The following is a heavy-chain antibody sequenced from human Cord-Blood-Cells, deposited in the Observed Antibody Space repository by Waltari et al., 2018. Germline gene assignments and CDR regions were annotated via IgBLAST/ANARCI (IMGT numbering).Heavy chain of an antibody. D-gene: IGHD7-27*01. V-gene: IGHV1-8*03. Sequence: QVQLVQSGAEVKKPGASVKVSCKDSGYTFTSYDINGVQQATGQGLEWMGWMNPNSGKTGYAQKFQGRVTITRNTSISTSYMELSSLRSEDTAVYYCARGRLNWGWYFDLWGRGTLVTVSS. J-gene: IGHJ2*01. CDR1: GYTFTSYD. CDR3: ARGRLNWGWYFDL. CDR2: MNPNSGKT.